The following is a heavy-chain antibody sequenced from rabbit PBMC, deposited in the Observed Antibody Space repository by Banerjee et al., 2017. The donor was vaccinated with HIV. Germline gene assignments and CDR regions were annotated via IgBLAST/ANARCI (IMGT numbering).Heavy chain of an antibody. Sequence: QSLEESGGDLVKPEGSLTLTCTASGFSFDSNYYMCWVRQAPGKGLEWIGCMYTATGTTWYASWAKGRFTISKTSSTTVTQQMTSLTVADTATYFCARWGAGNGYAGFNLWGPGTLVTVS. D-gene: IGHD8-1*01. CDR2: MYTATGTT. CDR1: GFSFDSNYY. V-gene: IGHV1S40*01. CDR3: ARWGAGNGYAGFNL. J-gene: IGHJ4*01.